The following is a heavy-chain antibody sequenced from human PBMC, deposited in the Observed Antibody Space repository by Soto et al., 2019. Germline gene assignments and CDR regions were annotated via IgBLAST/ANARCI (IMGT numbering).Heavy chain of an antibody. CDR1: GGSISSYY. D-gene: IGHD3-22*01. CDR3: ARGNYYYDSSG. Sequence: SETLSLTCTVSGGSISSYYWSWIRQPPGKGLEWIGYIYYSGSTNYNPSLKSRVTISVDTSKNQFSLKLSSVTAADTAVYYCARGNYYYDSSGWGQGTLVTASS. J-gene: IGHJ4*02. V-gene: IGHV4-59*01. CDR2: IYYSGST.